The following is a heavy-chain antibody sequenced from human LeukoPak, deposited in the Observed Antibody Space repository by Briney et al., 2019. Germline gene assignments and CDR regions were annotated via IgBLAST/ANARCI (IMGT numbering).Heavy chain of an antibody. Sequence: SETLSLTCTVSGGSINSYYWSWIRQPPGKGLEWIGYIYYSGSTNYNPSLKSRVTISVDTSKNQFSLKLSSVTAADTAVYYCARSSESYDSSGYYSYYFDYWGQGTLVTVSS. CDR1: GGSINSYY. D-gene: IGHD3-22*01. CDR2: IYYSGST. V-gene: IGHV4-59*01. J-gene: IGHJ4*02. CDR3: ARSSESYDSSGYYSYYFDY.